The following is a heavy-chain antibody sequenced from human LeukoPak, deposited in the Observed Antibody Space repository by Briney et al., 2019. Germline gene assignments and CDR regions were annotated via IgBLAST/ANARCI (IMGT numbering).Heavy chain of an antibody. D-gene: IGHD2-15*01. V-gene: IGHV3-7*01. J-gene: IGHJ5*02. Sequence: GGSLRLSCAASGFTFSSYWMSWVRQAPGKGLEWVANIKQEGSEKYYVESVKGRFTISRDNANNSLYLQMNSLRAEDMAVYYCARGCSGGSCYESKFDPWGQGALVTVSS. CDR2: IKQEGSEK. CDR3: ARGCSGGSCYESKFDP. CDR1: GFTFSSYW.